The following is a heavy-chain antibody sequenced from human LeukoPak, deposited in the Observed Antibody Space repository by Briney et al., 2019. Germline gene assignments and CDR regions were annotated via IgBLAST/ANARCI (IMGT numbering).Heavy chain of an antibody. D-gene: IGHD3-10*01. CDR2: INHSGST. Sequence: SETLTLTCAVSGGSFRGYYWSWIRQPPGKGLEWVGEINHSGSTNYNPSLKSRVTISVDTSKNQFSLKLSSVTAADTAVYYCARVRVPYYYGSGRGAFDIWGQGTMVTVSS. J-gene: IGHJ3*02. CDR1: GGSFRGYY. V-gene: IGHV4-34*01. CDR3: ARVRVPYYYGSGRGAFDI.